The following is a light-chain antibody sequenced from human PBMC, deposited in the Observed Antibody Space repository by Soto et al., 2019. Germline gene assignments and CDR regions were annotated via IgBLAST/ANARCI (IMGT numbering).Light chain of an antibody. V-gene: IGLV2-8*01. CDR1: SSDVGGCNY. Sequence: QSALTQPPSASGSPGQTVTISCTGTSSDVGGCNYVSWYKKQQGKPPKLMIYEVSKRPSGVPDRFSGSKSGNKASLTGSGLQAEDEADYYCSSYAGSNRGVFGGGTKTTVL. CDR2: EVS. J-gene: IGLJ3*02. CDR3: SSYAGSNRGV.